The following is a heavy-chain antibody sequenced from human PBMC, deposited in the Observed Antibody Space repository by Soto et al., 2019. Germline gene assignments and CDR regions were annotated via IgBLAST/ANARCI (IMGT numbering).Heavy chain of an antibody. Sequence: EVQLLESGGGLVQPGGSLRLSCAASGFTFSSYAMSWVRQAPGKGLEWVSAISGSGGSTYYAHSVKGRFTISSDNSKNTLYLQMNSLRAEDTPVYYCAIRIYTLGGMDVWGQETTVTVSS. V-gene: IGHV3-23*01. J-gene: IGHJ6*02. D-gene: IGHD3-16*01. CDR1: GFTFSSYA. CDR3: AIRIYTLGGMDV. CDR2: ISGSGGST.